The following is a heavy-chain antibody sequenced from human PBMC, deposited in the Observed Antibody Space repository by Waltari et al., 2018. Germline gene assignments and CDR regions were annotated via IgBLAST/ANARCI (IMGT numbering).Heavy chain of an antibody. V-gene: IGHV3-30*04. CDR3: ARGYATDPLDY. CDR1: GFTFRDYA. Sequence: QLLESGGGVVQPGRSLRLSCAASGFTFRDYAMHWVRQAPGKGLEWGAIISYDGTQTFDADPVQVRFTITRDNYKNTVYLQMETLGGDDTASYYCARGYATDPLDYWGQGTLVTVSS. CDR2: ISYDGTQT. J-gene: IGHJ4*02. D-gene: IGHD4-4*01.